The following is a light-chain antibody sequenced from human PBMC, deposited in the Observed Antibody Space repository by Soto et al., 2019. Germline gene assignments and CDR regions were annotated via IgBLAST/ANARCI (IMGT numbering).Light chain of an antibody. CDR2: EGS. CDR3: CSYAGSSTWV. CDR1: SSDVGSYNL. Sequence: QSDLPQPASVSGSPGQSITISCTGTSSDVGSYNLVSWYQQHPGKATKLLVYEGSKRPSGVSNRFSGSKSGNTASLTISGLQAEDEADYYCCSYAGSSTWVFGGGTKVTVL. V-gene: IGLV2-23*01. J-gene: IGLJ3*02.